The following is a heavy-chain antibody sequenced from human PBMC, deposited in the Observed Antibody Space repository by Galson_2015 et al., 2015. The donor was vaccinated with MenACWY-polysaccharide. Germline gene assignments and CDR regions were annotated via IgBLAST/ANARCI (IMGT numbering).Heavy chain of an antibody. CDR3: GRGSGQDCSGTSCLREYYSDY. D-gene: IGHD2-2*01. V-gene: IGHV3-23*01. Sequence: SLRLSCAASGITFSKYAMGWVRQAPGKGLEWVSAIGSGGTSTYYADSVKGRFTISRDNSKNTLYLQMNSLRAKDTAVYYCGRGSGQDCSGTSCLREYYSDYWGQGTLVTVSS. CDR1: GITFSKYA. J-gene: IGHJ4*02. CDR2: IGSGGTST.